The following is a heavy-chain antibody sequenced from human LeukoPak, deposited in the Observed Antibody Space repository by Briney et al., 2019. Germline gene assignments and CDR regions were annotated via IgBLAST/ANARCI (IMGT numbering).Heavy chain of an antibody. J-gene: IGHJ6*03. V-gene: IGHV4-59*08. CDR2: IYYSGST. Sequence: PSETLSLTCTVSGGSISSYYWSWIRQPPGKGLEWIGYIYYSGSTNYNPSLKSRVTISVDTSKNQFSLKLSSVTAADTAVYYCASSRSGAATGPFWFYYYYMDVWGKGTTVTVSS. D-gene: IGHD3-9*01. CDR1: GGSISSYY. CDR3: ASSRSGAATGPFWFYYYYMDV.